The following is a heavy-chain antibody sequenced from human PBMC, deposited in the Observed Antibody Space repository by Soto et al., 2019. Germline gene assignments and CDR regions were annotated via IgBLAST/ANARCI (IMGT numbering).Heavy chain of an antibody. V-gene: IGHV1-24*01. Sequence: GASVKVSCKVSGYTLTELSMHWVRQAPGKGLEWMGGFDPEDGETIYAQKFQGRVTMTEDTSTDTAYMELSSLRSEDTAVYYCATIPLRYSGYDGMGDYWSQGTLVTVSS. CDR1: GYTLTELS. D-gene: IGHD5-12*01. CDR3: ATIPLRYSGYDGMGDY. J-gene: IGHJ4*02. CDR2: FDPEDGET.